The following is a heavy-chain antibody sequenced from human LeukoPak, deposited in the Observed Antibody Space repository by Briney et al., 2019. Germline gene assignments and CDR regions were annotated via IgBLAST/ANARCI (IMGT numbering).Heavy chain of an antibody. D-gene: IGHD4-17*01. V-gene: IGHV4-34*01. J-gene: IGHJ4*02. CDR2: INHSGST. Sequence: SETLSLTCAVYGGSFSGYYWSWIRQPPGKGLEWIGEINHSGSTNYNPSLKSRVTISVDTSKDQFSLKLSSVTAADTAVYYCARYDYGDYGFDYWGQGTLVTVSS. CDR1: GGSFSGYY. CDR3: ARYDYGDYGFDY.